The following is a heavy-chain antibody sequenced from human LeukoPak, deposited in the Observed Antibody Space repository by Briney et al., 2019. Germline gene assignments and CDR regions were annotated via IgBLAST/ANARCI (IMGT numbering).Heavy chain of an antibody. D-gene: IGHD6-13*01. CDR3: ASWRIAAAGTIY. V-gene: IGHV4-39*07. Sequence: SETLSLTCTVSGGSISSSSYYWGWIRQPPGKGLEWIGSIYYSGSTYYNPSLKSRVTISVDTSKNQFSLKLSSVTAADTAVYYCASWRIAAAGTIYWGQGTLVTVSS. CDR1: GGSISSSSYY. CDR2: IYYSGST. J-gene: IGHJ4*02.